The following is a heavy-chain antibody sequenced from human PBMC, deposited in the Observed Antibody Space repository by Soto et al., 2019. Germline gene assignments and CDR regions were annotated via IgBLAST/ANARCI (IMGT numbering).Heavy chain of an antibody. D-gene: IGHD1-26*01. CDR1: GFTFSSYA. CDR3: ARENGYSGQDPYGNHHHYMDV. Sequence: GGSLRLSCAASGFTFSSYAMHWVRQAPGKGLEYVSAISSNGGSTYYANSVKGRFTISRDNSKNTLYLQMCSLRADDMAVDYWARENGYSGQDPYGNHHHYMDVWGKGTTVTVSS. CDR2: ISSNGGST. J-gene: IGHJ6*03. V-gene: IGHV3-64*01.